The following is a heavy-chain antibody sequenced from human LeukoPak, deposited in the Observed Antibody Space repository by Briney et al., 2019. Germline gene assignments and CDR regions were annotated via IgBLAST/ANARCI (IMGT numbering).Heavy chain of an antibody. V-gene: IGHV1-69*13. Sequence: SVKVSCKASGGTFSSYAISWVRQAPGQGLEWMGGIIPIFGTANYAQKFQGRVTITADESTSTAYMELSSLRSEDTAVYYCARVLRLNLYGDFDYWGQGTLVTVSS. J-gene: IGHJ4*02. CDR1: GGTFSSYA. CDR3: ARVLRLNLYGDFDY. D-gene: IGHD4-17*01. CDR2: IIPIFGTA.